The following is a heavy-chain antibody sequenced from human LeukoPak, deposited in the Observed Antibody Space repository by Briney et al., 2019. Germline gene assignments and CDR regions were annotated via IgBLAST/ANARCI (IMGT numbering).Heavy chain of an antibody. V-gene: IGHV3-23*01. D-gene: IGHD2-8*01. CDR2: ISGGGDST. CDR3: AKTPDYCTNGVCYTLHYFDY. Sequence: GGSLRLSCAASGFTFSNYAMTWVRQAPGPGVEGVSTISGGGDSTYYADSVRGRFTISRDDSKSRLYLQMNSLRAEDTAVYYCAKTPDYCTNGVCYTLHYFDYWGQGTLVTVSS. J-gene: IGHJ4*02. CDR1: GFTFSNYA.